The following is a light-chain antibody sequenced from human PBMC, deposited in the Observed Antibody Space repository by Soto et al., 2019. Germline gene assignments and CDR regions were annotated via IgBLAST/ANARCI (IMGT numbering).Light chain of an antibody. CDR1: SSDVGGYSY. CDR2: DVT. V-gene: IGLV2-11*01. J-gene: IGLJ1*01. Sequence: QPVLTQPRSVSGFPGQSLTISCTGTSSDVGGYSYVSWYQQHPGKAPKLMIYDVTKRPSGVPDRFSGSKSGNTASLTISGLQAEDEGDYYCCSHAGSYTYVFGTGTKVTVL. CDR3: CSHAGSYTYV.